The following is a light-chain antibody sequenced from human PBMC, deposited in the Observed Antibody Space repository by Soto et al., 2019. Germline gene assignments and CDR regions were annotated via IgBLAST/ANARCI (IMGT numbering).Light chain of an antibody. CDR2: LGS. CDR3: MQALQTVRYT. J-gene: IGKJ2*01. V-gene: IGKV2-28*01. Sequence: DIVMTQSPLSLPVTPGEPASISCRSSQSLLHSNGYNYLDWYLQKPGQSPQLLIYLGSNRASGVPDRFSGSGSGTDFTLKISRVEAEDVGVYYCMQALQTVRYTFGQGTKLEIK. CDR1: QSLLHSNGYNY.